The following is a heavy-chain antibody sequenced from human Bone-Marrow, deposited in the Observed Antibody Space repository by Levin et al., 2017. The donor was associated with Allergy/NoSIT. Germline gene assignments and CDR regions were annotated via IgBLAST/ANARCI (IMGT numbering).Heavy chain of an antibody. CDR1: GYSFTGYY. CDR2: INPAGGGT. CDR3: ARLSPHPYSSSGYVDN. Sequence: GASVKVSCKASGYSFTGYYVHWVRQAPEQGLEWMGIINPAGGGTSYAQKVKGRVTLTRDTSTSTVYMELSSLTSDDTAVYYCARLSPHPYSSSGYVDNWGQGTLVTVSS. D-gene: IGHD6-13*01. V-gene: IGHV1-46*01. J-gene: IGHJ4*02.